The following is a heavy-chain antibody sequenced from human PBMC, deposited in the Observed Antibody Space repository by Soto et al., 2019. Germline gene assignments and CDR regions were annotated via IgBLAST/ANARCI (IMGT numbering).Heavy chain of an antibody. J-gene: IGHJ5*02. D-gene: IGHD2-8*01. V-gene: IGHV4-34*01. Sequence: ETLSLTCAVYGGSFSGYYWSWIRQPPGKGLEWIGEINHSGSTNYNPSLKSRVTISVDTSKNQFSLKLSSVTAADTAVYYCARARSGAVSSSVNGWFDPWGQGTLVTVSS. CDR2: INHSGST. CDR3: ARARSGAVSSSVNGWFDP. CDR1: GGSFSGYY.